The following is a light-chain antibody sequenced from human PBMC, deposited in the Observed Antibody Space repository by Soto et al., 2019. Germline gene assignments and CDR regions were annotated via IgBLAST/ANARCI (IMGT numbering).Light chain of an antibody. CDR1: QGISNW. V-gene: IGKV1-12*01. Sequence: DIQMNQSPSAVSASVGDSVSISCGASQGISNWLAWYQQKPGRAPKLLIYTVSSLQSGVPSRFSGTGSGTDFTLTISSLQPEDVATYYCQQGNSFLLAFGGVTKVEIK. CDR2: TVS. J-gene: IGKJ4*01. CDR3: QQGNSFLLA.